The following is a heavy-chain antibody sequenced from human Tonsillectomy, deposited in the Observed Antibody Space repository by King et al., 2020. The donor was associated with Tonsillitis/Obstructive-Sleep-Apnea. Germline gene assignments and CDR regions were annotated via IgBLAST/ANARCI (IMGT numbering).Heavy chain of an antibody. CDR2: ISYDGDNK. CDR3: AIDGIYYSICYADAFYI. J-gene: IGHJ3*02. CDR1: GFTFSSYA. D-gene: IGHD3-22*01. V-gene: IGHV3-30*04. Sequence: VQLVESGGGVVQPGRSLRLSCAASGFTFSSYAIHWVRQGPGKGLDWVAVISYDGDNKYYADSVKGRFTISRDNSKNTLYLQMNSLRAEDTAVYYCAIDGIYYSICYADAFYIWGQGTMVTVSS.